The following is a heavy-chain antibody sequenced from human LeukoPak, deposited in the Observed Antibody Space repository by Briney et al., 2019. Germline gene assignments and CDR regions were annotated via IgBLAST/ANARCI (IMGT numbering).Heavy chain of an antibody. J-gene: IGHJ4*02. V-gene: IGHV3-21*04. D-gene: IGHD3-22*01. CDR1: GFTFSSYS. CDR3: ARGPDYYYDSSGSFDY. CDR2: ISSSSSYI. Sequence: GGSLRLSCAASGFTFSSYSMNWVRQAPGKGLEWVSSISSSSSYIYYADSVKGRFTISRDTAKNSVHLQMNSLRVDDTAVYYCARGPDYYYDSSGSFDYWGQGTLVTVSS.